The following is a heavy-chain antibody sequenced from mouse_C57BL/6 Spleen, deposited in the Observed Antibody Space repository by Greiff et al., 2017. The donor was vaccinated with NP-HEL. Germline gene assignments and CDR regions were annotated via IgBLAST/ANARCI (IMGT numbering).Heavy chain of an antibody. Sequence: VQLQQSGAELVRPGASVKLSCTASGFNIKDDYMHWVKQRPEQGLEWIGWIDPENGDTEYASKFQGKATITADTSSNTAYLQLSILTSEDTAVYYCTTPYDYAFAYWGQGTLVTVSA. CDR3: TTPYDYAFAY. J-gene: IGHJ3*01. CDR2: IDPENGDT. CDR1: GFNIKDDY. D-gene: IGHD2-4*01. V-gene: IGHV14-4*01.